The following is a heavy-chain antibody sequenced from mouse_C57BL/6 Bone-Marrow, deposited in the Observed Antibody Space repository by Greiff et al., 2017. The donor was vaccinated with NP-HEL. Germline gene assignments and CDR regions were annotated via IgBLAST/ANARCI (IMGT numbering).Heavy chain of an antibody. V-gene: IGHV1-52*01. Sequence: VQLQQPGAELVRPGSSVKLSCKASGYTFTSYWMHWVKQRPIQGLEWIGNIDPSDSETHYNQKFKDKATLTVDKSSSTAYMQLSSLTSEDSAVYSGLRTGAGPWYFDVWGTGTTVTVSS. CDR2: IDPSDSET. CDR3: LRTGAGPWYFDV. J-gene: IGHJ1*03. D-gene: IGHD4-1*01. CDR1: GYTFTSYW.